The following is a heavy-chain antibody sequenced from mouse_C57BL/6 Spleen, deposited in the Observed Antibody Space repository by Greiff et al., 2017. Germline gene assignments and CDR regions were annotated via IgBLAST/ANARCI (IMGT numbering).Heavy chain of an antibody. V-gene: IGHV1-82*01. CDR1: GYAFSSSW. CDR2: IYPGDGDT. J-gene: IGHJ2*01. Sequence: VKLVESGPELVKPGASVKISCKASGYAFSSSWMHWVKQRPGQGLEWIGQIYPGDGDTNYNGKFKGKATLTADKSSSTAYMQLSSLTSEDFEVYVRARGHYGRGYWGQGTTLTVSS. D-gene: IGHD1-1*01. CDR3: ARGHYGRGY.